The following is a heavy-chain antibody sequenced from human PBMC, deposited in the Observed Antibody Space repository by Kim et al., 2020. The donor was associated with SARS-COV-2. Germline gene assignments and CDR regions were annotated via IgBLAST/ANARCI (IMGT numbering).Heavy chain of an antibody. CDR3: ARDKEQWPSRGNNWFDP. V-gene: IGHV1-69*13. J-gene: IGHJ5*02. CDR2: IIPIFGTA. D-gene: IGHD6-19*01. CDR1: GGTFSSYA. Sequence: SVKVSCKASGGTFSSYAISWVRQAPGQGLEWMGGIIPIFGTANYAQKFQGRVTITADESTSTAYMELSSLRSEDTAVYYCARDKEQWPSRGNNWFDPWGQGTLVTVSS.